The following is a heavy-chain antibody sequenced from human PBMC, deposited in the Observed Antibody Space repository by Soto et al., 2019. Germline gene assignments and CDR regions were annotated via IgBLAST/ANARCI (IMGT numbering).Heavy chain of an antibody. Sequence: SSVKVSCKASGYTFTSYGISWVRQSPGQGLEWMGWISAYNGNTNYAQNLQGRVTMTTDTSTSTAYMELRSLRSDDTAVYYCAREPVAGIWFDPWGQGTLVTVSS. D-gene: IGHD6-19*01. CDR2: ISAYNGNT. J-gene: IGHJ5*02. CDR1: GYTFTSYG. V-gene: IGHV1-18*01. CDR3: AREPVAGIWFDP.